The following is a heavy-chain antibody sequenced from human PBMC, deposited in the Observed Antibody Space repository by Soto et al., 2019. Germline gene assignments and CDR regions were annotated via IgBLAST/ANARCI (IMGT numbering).Heavy chain of an antibody. CDR2: IIPILDIT. CDR3: ARPTSTGTTSGYYFDY. V-gene: IGHV1-69*02. Sequence: QVQLVQSGAEAKKPGSSVKVSCKASGGTFSSYPISWVRQAPGQGLEWMGRIIPILDITDYAQRFQGRVTITADKSTSTAYMELSSLSSDDTAVYYCARPTSTGTTSGYYFDYWGQGTLVTVSS. CDR1: GGTFSSYP. J-gene: IGHJ4*02. D-gene: IGHD1-7*01.